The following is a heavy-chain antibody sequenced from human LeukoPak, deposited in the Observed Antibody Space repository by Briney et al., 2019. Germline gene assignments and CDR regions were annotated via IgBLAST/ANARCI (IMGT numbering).Heavy chain of an antibody. V-gene: IGHV4-34*01. CDR3: ARRSSGWYGPNDY. CDR2: INHSGST. D-gene: IGHD6-19*01. Sequence: SETLSLTCAVYGGSFSGYYWSWIRQPPGKGLEWIGEINHSGSTNYNPPLKSRVTISVDTSKNQFSLKLSSVTAADTAVYYCARRSSGWYGPNDYWGQGTLVTVSS. J-gene: IGHJ4*02. CDR1: GGSFSGYY.